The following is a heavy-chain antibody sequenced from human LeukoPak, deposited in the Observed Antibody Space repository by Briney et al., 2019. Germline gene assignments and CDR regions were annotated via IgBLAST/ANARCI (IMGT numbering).Heavy chain of an antibody. V-gene: IGHV1-2*02. J-gene: IGHJ6*02. CDR1: GYTFTGYY. CDR3: ARDRQYYYGSGVNGMDV. D-gene: IGHD3-10*01. Sequence: ASVRVSFKASGYTFTGYYMHWGRQAPGQGLEWMGWINPNSGRTNYAQKFQGRVTMTRDTSISTAYMELSRLRSDDTAVYYCARDRQYYYGSGVNGMDVWGQGTTVTVSS. CDR2: INPNSGRT.